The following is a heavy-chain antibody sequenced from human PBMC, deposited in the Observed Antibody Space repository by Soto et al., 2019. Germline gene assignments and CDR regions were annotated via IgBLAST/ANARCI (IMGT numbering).Heavy chain of an antibody. V-gene: IGHV3-30*18. CDR2: ISYDGSNK. D-gene: IGHD6-19*01. Sequence: QVQLVESGGGVVQPGRSLRLSCAASGFTFSNYGMHWVRQAPGKGLEWVAVISYDGSNKYYADSVKGRFTISRDNSKNTLYLQMNSLRAEDTAVFYCAKAAVAGRYYYSGMDVWGQGTTVTVSS. CDR1: GFTFSNYG. CDR3: AKAAVAGRYYYSGMDV. J-gene: IGHJ6*02.